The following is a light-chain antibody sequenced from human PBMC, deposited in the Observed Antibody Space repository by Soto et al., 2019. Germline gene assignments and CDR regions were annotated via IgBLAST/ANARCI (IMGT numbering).Light chain of an antibody. V-gene: IGKV1-27*01. CDR3: QKYNSAPWT. J-gene: IGKJ1*01. CDR2: ATS. CDR1: QGISTY. Sequence: DIQMTQSPSSLSASVGDRVTITCRASQGISTYLAGYQQKPGKVPKLLIYATSTLQSEVPSRFSGSGSGTDFTITISSLQPEDVANYYCQKYNSAPWTFGQGTKVEIK.